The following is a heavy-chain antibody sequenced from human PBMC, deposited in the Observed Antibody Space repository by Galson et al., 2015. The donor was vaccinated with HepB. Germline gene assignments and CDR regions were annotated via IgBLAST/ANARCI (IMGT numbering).Heavy chain of an antibody. V-gene: IGHV1-69*13. J-gene: IGHJ4*02. CDR2: IIPIFGTA. D-gene: IGHD2-2*01. Sequence: SVKVSCKASGGTFSSYAISWVRQAPGQGLEWMGGIIPIFGTANYAQKFQGRVTITADESTSTAYMELSSLRSEDTAVYYCARVAGGFRVESCSSTSCYLAHLDYWGQGTLVTVSS. CDR1: GGTFSSYA. CDR3: ARVAGGFRVESCSSTSCYLAHLDY.